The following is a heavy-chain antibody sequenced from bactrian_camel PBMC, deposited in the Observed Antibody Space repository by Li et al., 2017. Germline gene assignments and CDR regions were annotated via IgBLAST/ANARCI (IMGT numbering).Heavy chain of an antibody. Sequence: QLVESGGDLVHPGGSLVLSCAASGFTFSSYWIHWVRQAPGKGLEWVPYMYSGGGNTYYPDSVKGRFTISRDNAKSTMYLQMNNLKPDDGGTYYCAVAIRGMYGGTWFCHNRDGIDYWGEGTQVTVS. CDR1: GFTFSSYW. V-gene: IGHV3S25*01. CDR2: MYSGGGNT. J-gene: IGHJ7*01. D-gene: IGHD7*01.